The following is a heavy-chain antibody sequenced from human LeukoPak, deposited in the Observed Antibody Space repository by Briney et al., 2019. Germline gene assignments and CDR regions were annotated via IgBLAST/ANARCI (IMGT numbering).Heavy chain of an antibody. CDR1: GITFSSYS. CDR3: ARDQGGVGY. D-gene: IGHD3-16*01. CDR2: ISSFSGTI. J-gene: IGHJ4*02. V-gene: IGHV3-48*01. Sequence: GSLRLSCVASGITFSSYSMNWVRQAPGRGLEWVSYISSFSGTINYADSVKGRFTISRDNAKNSLYLQMNSLRAEDTAVYYCARDQGGVGYWGQGTLVTVSS.